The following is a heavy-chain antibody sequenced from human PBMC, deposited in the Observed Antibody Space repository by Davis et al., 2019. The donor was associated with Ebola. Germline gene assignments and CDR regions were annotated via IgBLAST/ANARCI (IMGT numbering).Heavy chain of an antibody. J-gene: IGHJ4*02. CDR3: AKDSDPDTSTMVRFVGY. CDR1: GFTFSSYA. V-gene: IGHV3-23*01. CDR2: ISGSGGST. Sequence: GESLKISCAASGFTFSSYAMSWVRQAPGKGLEWVSAISGSGGSTYYADSVKGRFTISRDNSKNTLYLQMNSLRAEDTAVYYCAKDSDPDTSTMVRFVGYWGQGTLVTVSS. D-gene: IGHD3-10*01.